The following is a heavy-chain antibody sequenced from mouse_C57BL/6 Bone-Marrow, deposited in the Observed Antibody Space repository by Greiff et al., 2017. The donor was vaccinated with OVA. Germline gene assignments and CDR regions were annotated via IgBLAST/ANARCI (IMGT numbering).Heavy chain of an antibody. CDR3: ARKGLYYDYDKGYAMDY. CDR1: GFSLTSYG. CDR2: IWSGGST. V-gene: IGHV2-2*01. J-gene: IGHJ4*01. Sequence: VMLVESGPGLVQPSQSLSITCTVSGFSLTSYGVHWVRQSPGKGLEWLGVIWSGGSTDYNAAFISRLSISKDNSKSQVFFKMNSLQADDTAIYYCARKGLYYDYDKGYAMDYWGQGTSVTVSS. D-gene: IGHD2-4*01.